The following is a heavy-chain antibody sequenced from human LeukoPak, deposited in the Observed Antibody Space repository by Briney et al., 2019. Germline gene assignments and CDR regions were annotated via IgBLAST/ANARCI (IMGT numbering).Heavy chain of an antibody. J-gene: IGHJ5*01. V-gene: IGHV3-23*01. CDR3: ARAYSSSWYDF. Sequence: PGGPLRLSCAASGFTFSSYAMSWVRQAPRKGLEWVSGISGNSVSTYYADSVKGRFTISRDNSKNTLFLQMSSLRAEDTAVYYCARAYSSSWYDFWGQGTLVTVSS. D-gene: IGHD6-13*01. CDR1: GFTFSSYA. CDR2: ISGNSVST.